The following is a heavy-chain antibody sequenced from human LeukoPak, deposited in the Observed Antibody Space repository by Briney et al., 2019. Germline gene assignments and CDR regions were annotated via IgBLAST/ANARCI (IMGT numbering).Heavy chain of an antibody. Sequence: ASVKVSCKASGGTFSSYAISWVRQAPGQGLEWMGGIIPIFGTANYAQKFQGRVTITADESTSTAYMELSSLRSEDTAVYYCASSGWYGEYYFDYWGQGTLVTVSS. CDR2: IIPIFGTA. J-gene: IGHJ4*02. D-gene: IGHD6-19*01. CDR3: ASSGWYGEYYFDY. CDR1: GGTFSSYA. V-gene: IGHV1-69*13.